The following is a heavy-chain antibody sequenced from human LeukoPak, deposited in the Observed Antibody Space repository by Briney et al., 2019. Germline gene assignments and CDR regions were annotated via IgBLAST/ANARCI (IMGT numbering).Heavy chain of an antibody. D-gene: IGHD2-15*01. CDR3: ARDLQHSLDY. Sequence: GGSLRLSCAASGFTFSSYAMHWVRQAPGKGLEWVAVISYDGSNKYYADSVKGRFTISRDNSKNTLYLQMNSLRAEDTAVYYCARDLQHSLDYWGQGTLVTVSS. J-gene: IGHJ4*02. CDR2: ISYDGSNK. V-gene: IGHV3-30-3*01. CDR1: GFTFSSYA.